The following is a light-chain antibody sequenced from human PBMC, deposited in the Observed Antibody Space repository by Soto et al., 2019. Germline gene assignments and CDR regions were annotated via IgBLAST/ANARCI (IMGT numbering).Light chain of an antibody. V-gene: IGKV3-15*01. Sequence: EIVMTQSPATLSVSPGERSILSCRASQSVGSDLAWYQQKPGQAPRLLIYGASTRATGIPARFSGSGSGTEFTLSISSLQSEDFAIYFCQQYNNWPPDRTFGQGTKVEIK. J-gene: IGKJ1*01. CDR3: QQYNNWPPDRT. CDR1: QSVGSD. CDR2: GAS.